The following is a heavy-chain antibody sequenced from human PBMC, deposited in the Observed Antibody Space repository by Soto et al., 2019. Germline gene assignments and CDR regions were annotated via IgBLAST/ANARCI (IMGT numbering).Heavy chain of an antibody. CDR3: VRYCSTTKCPFDY. Sequence: SETLSLTCAVYGGSFSGYYWSWIRQPPGKGLEWIGEINHSGSTNYNPSLKSRVTISVDTSKNQFSLKLSSVTAADTAVYYCVRYCSTTKCPFDYWGQGTLVTVSS. CDR1: GGSFSGYY. D-gene: IGHD2-2*01. V-gene: IGHV4-34*01. CDR2: INHSGST. J-gene: IGHJ4*02.